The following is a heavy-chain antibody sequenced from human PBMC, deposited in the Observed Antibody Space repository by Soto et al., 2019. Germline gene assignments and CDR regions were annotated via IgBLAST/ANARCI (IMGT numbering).Heavy chain of an antibody. D-gene: IGHD3-22*01. J-gene: IGHJ4*02. CDR2: ISAYNGNT. CDR1: GYTFTSYG. Sequence: ASVKVSFKAPGYTFTSYGISWVRQAPGQGLEWMGWISAYNGNTNYAQKLQGRVTMTTDTSTSTAYMELRSLRSDDTAVYYCARVSGYYDSSGYYYFGYWGQGTLVTVSS. V-gene: IGHV1-18*01. CDR3: ARVSGYYDSSGYYYFGY.